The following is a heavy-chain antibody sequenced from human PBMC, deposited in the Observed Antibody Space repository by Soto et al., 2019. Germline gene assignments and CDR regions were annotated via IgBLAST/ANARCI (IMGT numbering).Heavy chain of an antibody. J-gene: IGHJ4*02. CDR2: IWYDGSNK. Sequence: GGSLRLSCAASGFTFSSYGMHWVRQAPGKGLEWVAVIWYDGSNKYYADSVKGRFTISRDNSKNTLYLQMNSLRAEDTAVYYCARDWFRSCWYFDYWSQGTLVTVSS. D-gene: IGHD6-19*01. CDR3: ARDWFRSCWYFDY. V-gene: IGHV3-33*01. CDR1: GFTFSSYG.